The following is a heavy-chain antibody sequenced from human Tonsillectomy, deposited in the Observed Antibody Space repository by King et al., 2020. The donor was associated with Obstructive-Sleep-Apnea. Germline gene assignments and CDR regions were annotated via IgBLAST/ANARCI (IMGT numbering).Heavy chain of an antibody. Sequence: QLVQSGAEVKKPGESLRISCKGSGYSFTSYWISWWRQMPGKGLEWMGRIDPSDSYTNYSPAFQGHVTISADKSISTAYLQWSSLKASDTAMYYCASTQVGTTPSYFDYWGQGTLVTVSS. D-gene: IGHD1-26*01. CDR2: IDPSDSYT. CDR1: GYSFTSYW. V-gene: IGHV5-10-1*01. J-gene: IGHJ4*02. CDR3: ASTQVGTTPSYFDY.